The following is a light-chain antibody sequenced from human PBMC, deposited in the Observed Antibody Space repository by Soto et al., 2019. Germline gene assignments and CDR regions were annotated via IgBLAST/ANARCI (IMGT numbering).Light chain of an antibody. CDR1: QSVSSSY. V-gene: IGKV3-20*01. CDR3: QQYGSSPRT. Sequence: EIVLTQSPGTLSLSPGERATLSCRASQSVSSSYLDWYQQKPGQAPRLLIYCASSRATDIPDRFSGSGSGTDFTLTISRLEPEDFAVYYCQQYGSSPRTFGQGTKVEIK. CDR2: CAS. J-gene: IGKJ1*01.